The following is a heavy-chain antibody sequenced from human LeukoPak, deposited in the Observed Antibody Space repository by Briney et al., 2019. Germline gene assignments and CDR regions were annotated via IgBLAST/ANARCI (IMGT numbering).Heavy chain of an antibody. J-gene: IGHJ4*02. CDR1: GFTFSNYA. Sequence: GGSLRLSCAASGFTFSNYAMSWVRQAPGKGLEWVSAVTGSTYSTYYADSVKGRFTISRDNSKNMLSLQMSSLRADDTAVYYCAKAGYSGYDYPYWRQGTLVTVSS. V-gene: IGHV3-23*01. CDR2: VTGSTYST. D-gene: IGHD5-12*01. CDR3: AKAGYSGYDYPY.